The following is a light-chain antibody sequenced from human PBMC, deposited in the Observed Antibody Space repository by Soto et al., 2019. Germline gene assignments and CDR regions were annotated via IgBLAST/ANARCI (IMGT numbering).Light chain of an antibody. J-gene: IGKJ2*01. V-gene: IGKV3-11*01. Sequence: EIVLTQSPATLSLSVGERATLSCRASQSVSSYLAWYQQKPGQAPRLLIYGASNRATGIPARFSGSGSGTDFTLTISSLEPEDFAVYYCQHRGRWPRTFGQGTKLESK. CDR2: GAS. CDR1: QSVSSY. CDR3: QHRGRWPRT.